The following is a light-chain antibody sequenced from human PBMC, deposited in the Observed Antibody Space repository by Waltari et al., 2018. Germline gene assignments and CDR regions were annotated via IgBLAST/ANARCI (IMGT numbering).Light chain of an antibody. J-gene: IGKJ2*01. CDR2: RAS. CDR1: QSVLYSSNNQNY. Sequence: DIVMTQSPDSLAVSLGERATINCKSSQSVLYSSNNQNYLAWFQQKPGQPPHLLIYRASTRETGVPDRFSGSGSGTDFTLTISSLQAEDVAVYYCQQYYSTPYTFGQGTKLEIK. V-gene: IGKV4-1*01. CDR3: QQYYSTPYT.